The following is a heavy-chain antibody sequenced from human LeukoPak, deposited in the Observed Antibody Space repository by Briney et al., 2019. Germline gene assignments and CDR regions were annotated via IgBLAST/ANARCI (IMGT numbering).Heavy chain of an antibody. CDR3: ARDLGYSSGPNY. CDR2: ISSHGSSI. Sequence: PGGSLRLSCAASGFTFSDYYMSWIRQAQGKGLEWVAFISSHGSSIFYADSVRDRFTISRDNTRNTLYLQMNSLRAEDTAVYYCARDLGYSSGPNYWGQGTRVTVSS. V-gene: IGHV3-11*04. CDR1: GFTFSDYY. J-gene: IGHJ4*02. D-gene: IGHD6-19*01.